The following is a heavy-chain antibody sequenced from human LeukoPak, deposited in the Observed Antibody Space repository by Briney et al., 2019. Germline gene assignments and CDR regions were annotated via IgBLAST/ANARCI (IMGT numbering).Heavy chain of an antibody. CDR1: GYTFTGYY. CDR3: VREGYCSSTSCYIYFQH. D-gene: IGHD2-2*02. V-gene: IGHV1-2*02. J-gene: IGHJ1*01. CDR2: INPNSGGT. Sequence: ASVKVSCKASGYTFTGYYMHWVRQAPGQGLEWMGWINPNSGGTNYAQKFQGRVTMTRDTSISTAYMELSRLRSDDTAVYYCVREGYCSSTSCYIYFQHWGQGTLVTVSS.